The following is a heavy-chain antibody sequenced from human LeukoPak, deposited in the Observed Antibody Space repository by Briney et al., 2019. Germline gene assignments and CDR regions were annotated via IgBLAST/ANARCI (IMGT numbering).Heavy chain of an antibody. V-gene: IGHV1-69*05. CDR3: AREHIAARRGFDY. J-gene: IGHJ4*02. CDR2: IIPIFGTA. Sequence: ASVKVSCKASGGTFSSYAISWVRQAPGQGLEWMGRIIPIFGTANYAQKFQGRVTITMDESTSTAYMELSSLRSEDTAVYYCAREHIAARRGFDYWGQGTLVTVSS. D-gene: IGHD6-6*01. CDR1: GGTFSSYA.